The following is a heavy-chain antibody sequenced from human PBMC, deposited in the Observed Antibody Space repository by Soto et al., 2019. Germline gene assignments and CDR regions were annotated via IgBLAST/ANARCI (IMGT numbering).Heavy chain of an antibody. J-gene: IGHJ4*02. D-gene: IGHD2-15*01. CDR2: INWNGNYI. CDR1: AFTFGDFA. V-gene: IGHV3-9*01. Sequence: VQLVESGGGLVQPGRSLRLSCTASAFTFGDFAMHWVRQVPGKGLEWVLGINWNGNYIGYADSVKGRFTVSRDNAKNSLYLQMNSLRPEDTALYFCARAPTGGTWPVYFDWWGRGTLVTVSS. CDR3: ARAPTGGTWPVYFDW.